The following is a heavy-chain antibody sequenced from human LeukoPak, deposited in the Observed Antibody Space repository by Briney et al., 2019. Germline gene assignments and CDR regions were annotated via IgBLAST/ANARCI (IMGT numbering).Heavy chain of an antibody. CDR3: AKFGSGLKYAFDI. V-gene: IGHV3-43*01. Sequence: PGGSLRLSCAASGFTFDDYTMHGVRQARGKGLDWVSLITWDGGSTYYADSVKGRFTISRDNSKDSLYLQMNSLRTEDTALYYCAKFGSGLKYAFDIWGQGTMVTVSS. CDR2: ITWDGGST. D-gene: IGHD3-3*01. J-gene: IGHJ3*02. CDR1: GFTFDDYT.